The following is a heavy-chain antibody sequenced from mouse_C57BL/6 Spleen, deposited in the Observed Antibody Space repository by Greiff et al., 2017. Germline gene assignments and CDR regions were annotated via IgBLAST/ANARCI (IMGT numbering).Heavy chain of an antibody. CDR3: ARPTIVTGYAMDY. CDR2: IYPGSGST. D-gene: IGHD2-5*01. Sequence: QAQLQQPGAELVKPGASVKMSCKASGYTFTSYWITWVKQRPGQGLEWIGDIYPGSGSTNYNEKFKSKATLTVDTSSSTAYMQLSSLTSEDSAVYYCARPTIVTGYAMDYWGQGTSVTVSS. CDR1: GYTFTSYW. V-gene: IGHV1-55*01. J-gene: IGHJ4*01.